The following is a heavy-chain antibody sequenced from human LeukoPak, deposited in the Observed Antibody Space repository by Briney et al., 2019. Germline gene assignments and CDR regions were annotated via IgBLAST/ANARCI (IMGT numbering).Heavy chain of an antibody. V-gene: IGHV3-53*01. J-gene: IGHJ4*02. Sequence: GGSLRLSCTASGFTFGDYALTWVRQAPGEGLEWVSVIYSGGSTYYADSVKGRFTISRDNSKNTLYLQMNSLRAEDTAVYYCARALYYFDYWGQGTLVTVSS. CDR2: IYSGGST. CDR3: ARALYYFDY. CDR1: GFTFGDYA.